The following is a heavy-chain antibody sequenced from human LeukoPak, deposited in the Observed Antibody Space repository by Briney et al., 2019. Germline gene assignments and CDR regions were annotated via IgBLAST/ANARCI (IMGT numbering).Heavy chain of an antibody. CDR3: AKGTVRSCSGPSCYPLDS. CDR1: GFTFSSYA. D-gene: IGHD2-15*01. V-gene: IGHV3-23*01. J-gene: IGHJ4*02. Sequence: GGSLRLSCAASGFTFSSYAMTWVRQAPVKGLEWLSVVTDAGGNTYHADSVKGRFTISRDNSKNTVYLEMNSLRVEDTAVYYCAKGTVRSCSGPSCYPLDSWGQGTLVTVSS. CDR2: VTDAGGNT.